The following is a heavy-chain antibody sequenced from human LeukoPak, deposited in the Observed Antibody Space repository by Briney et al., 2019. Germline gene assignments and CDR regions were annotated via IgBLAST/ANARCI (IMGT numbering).Heavy chain of an antibody. J-gene: IGHJ3*02. CDR2: TYYRPKWHN. Sequence: SRTLSLTCAISGVSASSISAAWDWSWDSPQRSLESLVRTYYRPKWHNDYAVSVKSRITINPDTPKNQFSLQLNSVTPEDTAVYYCARSLRGVMEAFDIWGQGTMVTVSS. V-gene: IGHV6-1*01. CDR3: ARSLRGVMEAFDI. D-gene: IGHD3-16*01. CDR1: GVSASSISAA.